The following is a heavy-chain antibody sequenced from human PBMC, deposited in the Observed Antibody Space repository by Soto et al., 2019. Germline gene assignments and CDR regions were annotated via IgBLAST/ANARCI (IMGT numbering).Heavy chain of an antibody. CDR2: IKQDGSEK. CDR1: GFTFSSYW. CDR3: ARGRGCSTGCHNLGY. D-gene: IGHD2-2*01. Sequence: EVQLVESGGGLVLPGGSLRLSCAASGFTFSSYWMSWVRQAPGKGLEWVANIKQDGSEKYYVDSVKGRFTMSRDNAKNSLYLQLTSLRAEDTAVYYCARGRGCSTGCHNLGYLGEGTLVNVSS. V-gene: IGHV3-7*01. J-gene: IGHJ4*02.